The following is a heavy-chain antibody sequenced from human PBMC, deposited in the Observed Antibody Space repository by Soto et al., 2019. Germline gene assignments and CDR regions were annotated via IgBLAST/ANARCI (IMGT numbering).Heavy chain of an antibody. Sequence: GGSLRLSCAASGFTFSTYSMNWVRQAPGKGLEWVSSISSSSSYIYYADSVKGRFAISRDNAKNSLYLQMNSLRAEDTAVYYCARYDSSGYYWPYYYYGMDVWGQGTTVTVSS. CDR2: ISSSSSYI. J-gene: IGHJ6*02. CDR3: ARYDSSGYYWPYYYYGMDV. CDR1: GFTFSTYS. D-gene: IGHD3-22*01. V-gene: IGHV3-21*01.